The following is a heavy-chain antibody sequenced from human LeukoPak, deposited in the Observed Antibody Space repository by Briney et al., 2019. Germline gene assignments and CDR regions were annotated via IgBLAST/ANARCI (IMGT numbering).Heavy chain of an antibody. J-gene: IGHJ4*02. V-gene: IGHV1-18*01. CDR2: ISAYNGNT. CDR3: ARGGPLYSSGWYYFDY. D-gene: IGHD6-19*01. CDR1: GYTFTSYG. Sequence: SVKVSCKASGYTFTSYGISWVRQAPGQGLEWRGWISAYNGNTNYAQKLQGRVTMTTETSTSTAYMELRSLRSDDTAVYYCARGGPLYSSGWYYFDYWGQGTLVTVSS.